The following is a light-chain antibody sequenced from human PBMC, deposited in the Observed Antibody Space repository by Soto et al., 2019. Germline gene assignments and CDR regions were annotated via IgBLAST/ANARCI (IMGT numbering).Light chain of an antibody. CDR1: QTISTY. CDR3: QQSHGIPYT. Sequence: DLQMTQSPSSLSASVGDRVTITCRASQTISTYLNWYQQEPGKAPKLLIYAASSLQSGVPSRFSGSRSGTAFTLTISSMQPEDFAAYYCQQSHGIPYTFGQGTKLEIK. V-gene: IGKV1-39*01. CDR2: AAS. J-gene: IGKJ2*01.